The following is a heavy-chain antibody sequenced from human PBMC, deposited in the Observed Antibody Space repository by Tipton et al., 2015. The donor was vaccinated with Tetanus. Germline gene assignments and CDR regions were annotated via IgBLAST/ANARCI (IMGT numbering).Heavy chain of an antibody. Sequence: QSGAEVKKPGASVKVSCKASGYTLTSYGISWVRQAPGQGLEWMGWISAYNGNTNYAQKLQGRVTMTTDTSTSTAYMELRSLRSDDTALYYCARTLLSYYFYYGMDVLGQGPTVSVSS. D-gene: IGHD2/OR15-2a*01. V-gene: IGHV1-18*01. CDR2: ISAYNGNT. CDR1: GYTLTSYG. CDR3: ARTLLSYYFYYGMDV. J-gene: IGHJ6*02.